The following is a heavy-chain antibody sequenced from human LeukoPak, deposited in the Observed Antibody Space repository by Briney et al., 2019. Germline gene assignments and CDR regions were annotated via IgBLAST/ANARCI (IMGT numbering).Heavy chain of an antibody. D-gene: IGHD3-22*01. Sequence: GGSLRLSCAASGFTFSSYAMSWVRQAPGKGLEWVSSISGSGDSTYHADSVKGRFTISRDNSKNTLYLHMNSLRAEDTAVYNCAKEKSNYESSEYHFDYWGQGTLVTVSS. CDR3: AKEKSNYESSEYHFDY. CDR1: GFTFSSYA. CDR2: ISGSGDST. V-gene: IGHV3-23*01. J-gene: IGHJ4*02.